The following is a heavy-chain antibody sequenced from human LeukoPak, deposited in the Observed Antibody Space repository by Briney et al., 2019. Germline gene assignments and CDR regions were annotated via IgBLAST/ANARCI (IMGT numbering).Heavy chain of an antibody. V-gene: IGHV4-30-4*07. CDR1: GGSISSGGYS. CDR2: IYYSGST. Sequence: SQTLSLTCAVSGGSISSGGYSWSWIRQPPGKGLEWIGYIYYSGSTYYNPSLKSRVTISVDTSKNQFSLKLSSVTAADTAVYYCARGVDTAQTGPDHVWFDPWGKGTRVTVSS. D-gene: IGHD3-16*01. CDR3: ARGVDTAQTGPDHVWFDP. J-gene: IGHJ5*02.